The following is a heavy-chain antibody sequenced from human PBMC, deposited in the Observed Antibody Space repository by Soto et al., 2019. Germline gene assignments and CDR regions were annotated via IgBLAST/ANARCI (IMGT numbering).Heavy chain of an antibody. CDR3: ARGVAGIENWFDP. D-gene: IGHD6-19*01. CDR1: GFTFSSYA. Sequence: QVQLVESGGDVVQPGRSLRLSCAASGFTFSSYAMHWVRQAPGKGLEWVAVISYDGSNKYYADSVKGRFTISRDNSKNKLYLQMNSLRAEDTAVYYCARGVAGIENWFDPWGQGTLVTVSS. V-gene: IGHV3-30-3*01. CDR2: ISYDGSNK. J-gene: IGHJ5*02.